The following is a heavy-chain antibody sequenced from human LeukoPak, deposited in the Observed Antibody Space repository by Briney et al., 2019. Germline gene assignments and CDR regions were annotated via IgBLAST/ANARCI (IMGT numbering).Heavy chain of an antibody. D-gene: IGHD1-14*01. CDR2: ISHSSRNT. CDR1: GFTFSIYS. Sequence: GGSLRLSCAASGFTFSIYSMNWVRQAPGKGLEWVSSISHSSRNTYYADSVKGRFTISRDNAKNSLYLQMNSLRAEDTAVYYCARDMNLGYWGQGTLVTVSS. CDR3: ARDMNLGY. V-gene: IGHV3-21*01. J-gene: IGHJ4*02.